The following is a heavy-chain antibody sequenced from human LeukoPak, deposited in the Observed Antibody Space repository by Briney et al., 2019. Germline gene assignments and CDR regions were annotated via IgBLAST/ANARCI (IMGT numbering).Heavy chain of an antibody. CDR1: AATFTSYA. J-gene: IGHJ6*03. Sequence: SVNVSCKSSAATFTSYAITWVRQAPDQGLEWMGGIIPIFSTANYAQKFQGRVTITADKSTSTAYMELSSLRSEDTAVYYCAREGSGWYVPSYMDVWGKGTTVTVSS. CDR2: IIPIFSTA. D-gene: IGHD6-19*01. CDR3: AREGSGWYVPSYMDV. V-gene: IGHV1-69*06.